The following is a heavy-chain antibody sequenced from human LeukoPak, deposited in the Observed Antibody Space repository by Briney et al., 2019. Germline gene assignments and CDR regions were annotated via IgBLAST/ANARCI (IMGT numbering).Heavy chain of an antibody. CDR1: GYTFTSYG. J-gene: IGHJ4*02. CDR3: ARDRVDRGFDY. CDR2: ISAYNGNT. Sequence: RASVKVSCKASGYTFTSYGISWVRQAPGQGLEWMGWISAYNGNTNYTQKLQGRVTMTTDTSTSTAYMELRSLRSDDTAVYYCARDRVDRGFDYWGQGTLVTVSS. D-gene: IGHD3-10*01. V-gene: IGHV1-18*01.